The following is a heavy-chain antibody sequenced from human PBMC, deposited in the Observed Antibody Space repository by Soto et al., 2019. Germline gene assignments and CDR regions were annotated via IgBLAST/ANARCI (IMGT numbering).Heavy chain of an antibody. J-gene: IGHJ4*02. D-gene: IGHD3-10*01. V-gene: IGHV3-23*01. CDR2: IGVDGGNI. CDR1: GFTFTSYA. Sequence: GGSLRLSCAASGFTFTSYAMAWGRQAPGKGLEWVSDIGVDGGNIKYADSVKGRFIISRDNSKNTLYLQMNSLRAEDTATYYCVKERYGSGSYPYFDYWGQGTPVTVSS. CDR3: VKERYGSGSYPYFDY.